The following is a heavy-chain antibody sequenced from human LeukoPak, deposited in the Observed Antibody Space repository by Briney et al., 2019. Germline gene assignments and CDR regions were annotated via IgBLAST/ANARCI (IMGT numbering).Heavy chain of an antibody. CDR3: AKDGWYQLQHNWFDP. Sequence: PGGSLRLSCAVSGFTVSSNYMSWARQAPGKGLEWVSVIYSGGSTYYADSVKGRFTISRDNSKNTLYLQMNSLRAEDTAVYYCAKDGWYQLQHNWFDPWGQGTLVTVSS. V-gene: IGHV3-66*01. J-gene: IGHJ5*02. D-gene: IGHD2-2*01. CDR2: IYSGGST. CDR1: GFTVSSNY.